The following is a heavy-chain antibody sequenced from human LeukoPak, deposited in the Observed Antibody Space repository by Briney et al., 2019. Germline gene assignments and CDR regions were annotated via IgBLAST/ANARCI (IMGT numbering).Heavy chain of an antibody. CDR3: ARGGGAYCGDDCRRTFDY. CDR2: FYSGGNT. J-gene: IGHJ4*02. D-gene: IGHD2-21*02. Sequence: GGSLRLSCVASGFTVSTNYMSWVRQAPGKGLEWVSVFYSGGNTYYADSVKGRFTISRDTSKNTLYLQMDSLRAEDTAVYYCARGGGAYCGDDCRRTFDYWGQGTLVTVSP. V-gene: IGHV3-53*01. CDR1: GFTVSTNY.